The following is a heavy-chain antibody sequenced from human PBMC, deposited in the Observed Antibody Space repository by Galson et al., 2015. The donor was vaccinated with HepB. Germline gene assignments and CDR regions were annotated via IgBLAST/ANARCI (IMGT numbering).Heavy chain of an antibody. CDR3: ARGGGQQLRPFDY. D-gene: IGHD6-13*01. Sequence: ETLSLTCAVYGGSFSGYYWSWIRQPPGKGLEWIGEINHSGSTNYNPSLKSRVTISVDTSKNQFSLKLSSVTAADTAVYYCARGGGQQLRPFDYWGQGTLITVSS. J-gene: IGHJ4*02. CDR2: INHSGST. V-gene: IGHV4-34*01. CDR1: GGSFSGYY.